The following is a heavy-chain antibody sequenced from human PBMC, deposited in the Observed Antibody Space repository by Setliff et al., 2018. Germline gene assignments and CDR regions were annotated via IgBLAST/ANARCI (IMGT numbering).Heavy chain of an antibody. Sequence: PGGSLRLSCAASGFNLSSYWMTWVRQAPGKGLEWVALIWNDGSTKFYGDSVKGRFTISRDNSENTLYLQMNSLRAEDTAVYYCARNWATAQHYYYGMDVWGQGTTVTVSS. V-gene: IGHV3-33*08. CDR2: IWNDGSTK. CDR3: ARNWATAQHYYYGMDV. D-gene: IGHD2-21*02. CDR1: GFNLSSYW. J-gene: IGHJ6*02.